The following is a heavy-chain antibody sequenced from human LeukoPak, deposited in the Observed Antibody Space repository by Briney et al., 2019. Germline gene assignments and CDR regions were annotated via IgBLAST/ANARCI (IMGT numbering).Heavy chain of an antibody. V-gene: IGHV3-53*01. CDR2: IYSGGST. Sequence: GGSLRLSCAASGFTVSSNYMSWVRQAPGEGLEWVSVIYSGGSTYYADSVKGRFTISRDNSKNTLYLQMNSLRAEDTAVYYCARTAMGPIGRDYWGQGTLVTVSS. J-gene: IGHJ4*02. CDR3: ARTAMGPIGRDY. D-gene: IGHD5-18*01. CDR1: GFTVSSNY.